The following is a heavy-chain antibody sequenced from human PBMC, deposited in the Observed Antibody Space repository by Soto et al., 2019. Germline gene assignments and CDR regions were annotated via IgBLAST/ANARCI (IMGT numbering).Heavy chain of an antibody. Sequence: QVQLVESGRGVVQPGRSLRLSCAASGFTFSSYGMHWFRQAPGKGLEWVAVISYDGSNKYYADSVKGRFTISGDNSKNTLCSPMNSLRAEDTAVYYCAKDRARYCGGDSCYSIFHSWGQGTLVTVSS. CDR1: GFTFSSYG. V-gene: IGHV3-30*18. CDR3: AKDRARYCGGDSCYSIFHS. D-gene: IGHD2-15*01. J-gene: IGHJ4*02. CDR2: ISYDGSNK.